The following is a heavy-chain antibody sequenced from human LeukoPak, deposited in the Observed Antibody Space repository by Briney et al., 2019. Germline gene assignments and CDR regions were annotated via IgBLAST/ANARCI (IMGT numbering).Heavy chain of an antibody. V-gene: IGHV4-31*03. Sequence: SETLSLTCTVSGGSISSGDYYWSWIRQHPGKGLEWIGYIYYSGSTYYNPSLKSRVTISVDTSKNQFSLKLSSVTAADTAVYYCARGGWYSGYDFDYWGQGTLVTVSS. CDR3: ARGGWYSGYDFDY. CDR2: IYYSGST. D-gene: IGHD5-12*01. J-gene: IGHJ4*02. CDR1: GGSISSGDYY.